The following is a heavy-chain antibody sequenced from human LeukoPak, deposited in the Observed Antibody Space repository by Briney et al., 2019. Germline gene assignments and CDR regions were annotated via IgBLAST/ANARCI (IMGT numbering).Heavy chain of an antibody. Sequence: SETLSLTCTVSGGSISSYYWSSIRQPPGKGLEWIGYIYYSGSTNYNPSLKSRVTISVDTSKNQFSLKLSSVTAADTAVYYCARHFYGESFDYWGQGTLVTVSS. V-gene: IGHV4-59*08. CDR2: IYYSGST. J-gene: IGHJ4*02. CDR1: GGSISSYY. CDR3: ARHFYGESFDY. D-gene: IGHD4-17*01.